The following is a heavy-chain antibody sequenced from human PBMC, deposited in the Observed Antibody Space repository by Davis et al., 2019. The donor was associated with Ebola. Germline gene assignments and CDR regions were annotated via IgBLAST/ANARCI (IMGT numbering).Heavy chain of an antibody. Sequence: GESLKISCAASGFTFSSYWMNWVRQAPGKGLEWVSYISSSSSTIYYADSVKGRFTISRDNAKNSLYLQMNSLRAEDTALYYCAKSLYCGGDCSAFDIWGQGTMVTVSS. CDR2: ISSSSSTI. D-gene: IGHD2-21*01. V-gene: IGHV3-48*04. J-gene: IGHJ3*02. CDR1: GFTFSSYW. CDR3: AKSLYCGGDCSAFDI.